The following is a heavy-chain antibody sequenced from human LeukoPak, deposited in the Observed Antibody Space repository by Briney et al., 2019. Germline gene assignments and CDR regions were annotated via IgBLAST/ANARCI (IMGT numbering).Heavy chain of an antibody. V-gene: IGHV1-46*01. CDR3: AIPYYYDSGSYSDY. Sequence: ASVKVSCKASGYTFTSYFMHWVRQAPGRGLGWMGIINPSGGSTSYAQKFQGRVTPTMDTSTSTVYMELSSLRSEDTALYYCAIPYYYDSGSYSDYWGQGTLVTVSS. CDR2: INPSGGST. D-gene: IGHD3-10*01. CDR1: GYTFTSYF. J-gene: IGHJ4*02.